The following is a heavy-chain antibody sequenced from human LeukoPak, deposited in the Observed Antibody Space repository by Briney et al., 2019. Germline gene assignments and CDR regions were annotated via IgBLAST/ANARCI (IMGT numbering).Heavy chain of an antibody. CDR1: GFTFSDYY. CDR3: ARDLLSGDCLDY. D-gene: IGHD2-21*02. J-gene: IGHJ4*02. CDR2: ISSSSSYT. V-gene: IGHV3-11*06. Sequence: GESLRLSCAASGFTFSDYYMSWIRQAPGKGLEWVSYISSSSSYTNYADSVKGRFTISRDNAKNSLYLQMNSLRAEDTAVYYCARDLLSGDCLDYWGQGTLVTVSS.